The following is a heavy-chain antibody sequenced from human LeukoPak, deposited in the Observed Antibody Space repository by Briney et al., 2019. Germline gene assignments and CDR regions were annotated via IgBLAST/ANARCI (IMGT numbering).Heavy chain of an antibody. J-gene: IGHJ4*02. CDR1: GVSISSSNW. V-gene: IGHV4-4*02. Sequence: SETLSLTCEVSGVSISSSNWWTWVRQSPGKGLEWVGEIQHTGSTNYNPSLKSRVTLSVDKAKNHFSLTLTSVTAADTAVYYCARDRRYTAAWYQNYDSGGSYPTSDYWGQGALVTVSS. CDR3: ARDRRYTAAWYQNYDSGGSYPTSDY. CDR2: IQHTGST. D-gene: IGHD3-22*01.